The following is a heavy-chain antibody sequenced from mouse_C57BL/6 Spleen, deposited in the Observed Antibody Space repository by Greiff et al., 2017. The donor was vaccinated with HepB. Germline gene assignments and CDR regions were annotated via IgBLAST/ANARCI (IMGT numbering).Heavy chain of an antibody. D-gene: IGHD1-1*01. V-gene: IGHV1-59*01. J-gene: IGHJ2*01. CDR2: IDPSDSYT. Sequence: QVQLKQPGAELVRPGTSVKLSCKASGYTFTSYWMHWVKQRPGQGLEWIGVIDPSDSYTNYNQKFKGKATLTVDTSSSTAYMQLSSLTSEDSAVYYCARRRYYGPFDYWGQGTTLTVSS. CDR3: ARRRYYGPFDY. CDR1: GYTFTSYW.